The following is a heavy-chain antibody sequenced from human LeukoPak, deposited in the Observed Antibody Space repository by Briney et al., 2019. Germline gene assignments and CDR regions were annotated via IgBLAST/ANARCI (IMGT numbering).Heavy chain of an antibody. Sequence: PGRTPRLSPAASVFTFRGYSMNSVRQAPGKGLEWGSCISSSSSYIYYADSVKGRFTISRDNAKNSLYLQMNSLRAEDTAVYYCARDHGADAGRVDYFDYWGQGTLVTVSS. CDR1: VFTFRGYS. CDR3: ARDHGADAGRVDYFDY. J-gene: IGHJ4*02. V-gene: IGHV3-21*01. CDR2: ISSSSSYI. D-gene: IGHD1-26*01.